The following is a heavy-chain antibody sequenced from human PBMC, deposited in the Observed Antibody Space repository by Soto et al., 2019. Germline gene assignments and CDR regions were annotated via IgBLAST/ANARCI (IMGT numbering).Heavy chain of an antibody. D-gene: IGHD2-21*02. Sequence: PSVKVSCKASGGTFSSYAISWVRQAPGQGLEWMGGIIPIFGTANYAQKFQGRVTITADESTSTAYMELSSLRSEDTAVYYCARDIGGGDFPYWYFDLWGRGTLVTVSS. CDR2: IIPIFGTA. CDR1: GGTFSSYA. J-gene: IGHJ2*01. CDR3: ARDIGGGDFPYWYFDL. V-gene: IGHV1-69*13.